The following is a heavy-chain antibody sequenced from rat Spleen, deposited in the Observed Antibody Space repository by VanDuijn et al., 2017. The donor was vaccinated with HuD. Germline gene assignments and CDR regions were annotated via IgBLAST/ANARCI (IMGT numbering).Heavy chain of an antibody. J-gene: IGHJ3*01. CDR1: GFTFSSYG. V-gene: IGHV5-62*01. CDR3: TRGDNWFVY. CDR2: ISGSSGT. Sequence: VQLVESGGGSVQPGKSLKLSCSTSGFTFSSYGMHWIRQAPGKGLDWVAYISGSSGTVYADAVKGRFTISRDNAKNTLYLQLNSLKSEDTAIYYCTRGDNWFVYWGQGTLVTVSS.